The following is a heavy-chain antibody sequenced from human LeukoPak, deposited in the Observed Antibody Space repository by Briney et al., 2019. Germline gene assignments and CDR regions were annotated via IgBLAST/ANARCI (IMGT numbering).Heavy chain of an antibody. CDR1: GGTFSSYA. Sequence: ASVKVSCKASGGTFSSYAISWVRQAPGQGLEWMGRIIPIFGTANYAQKFQGRVTITTDESTSTAYMELSSLRSEDTAVYYCAREIGGSPRYYYYMDVWGKGTTVTVSS. V-gene: IGHV1-69*05. CDR2: IIPIFGTA. D-gene: IGHD4-23*01. J-gene: IGHJ6*03. CDR3: AREIGGSPRYYYYMDV.